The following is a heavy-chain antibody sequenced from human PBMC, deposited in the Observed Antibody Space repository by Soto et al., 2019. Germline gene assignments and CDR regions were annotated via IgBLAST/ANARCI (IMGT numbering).Heavy chain of an antibody. CDR2: INHNSTAI. V-gene: IGHV3-48*02. Sequence: GGSLRLSCAASGFTFTNYWMTWVRQAPGKGLEWVSYINHNSTAIYYVDSVKGRFTISRDNAKNSLYLQMNSLRDEDTAVYYCAREGGNLNWFDPWGQGTLVTVSS. CDR1: GFTFTNYW. CDR3: AREGGNLNWFDP. J-gene: IGHJ5*02. D-gene: IGHD1-26*01.